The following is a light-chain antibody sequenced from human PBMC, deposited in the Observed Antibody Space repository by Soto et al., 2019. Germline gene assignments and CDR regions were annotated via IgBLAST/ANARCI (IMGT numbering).Light chain of an antibody. Sequence: LTQPPSVSGSPGQSVTISCTGTSSDVGSYNRVPWSQQPPGTAPKLMIYEVSNRPSGVPDRFSGSKSGNTASLTISGLQAEDEADYYCSSYTSSSTYVFGTGTKVTVL. J-gene: IGLJ1*01. CDR3: SSYTSSSTYV. V-gene: IGLV2-18*02. CDR2: EVS. CDR1: SSDVGSYNR.